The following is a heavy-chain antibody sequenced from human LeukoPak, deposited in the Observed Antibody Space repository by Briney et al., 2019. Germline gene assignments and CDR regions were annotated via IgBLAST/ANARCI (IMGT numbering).Heavy chain of an antibody. V-gene: IGHV3-23*01. CDR2: VSGYGGAT. D-gene: IGHD5-18*01. J-gene: IGHJ4*02. Sequence: GGSLRLSCASSGFTFINYAMNWVRQAPGKGLEWVSTVSGYGGATYYADSVKGRFTISRDNSKSTLYLQMNSLRGEDTAIYYCAKGRAYSYGYPSDYWGQGTLVTVSS. CDR1: GFTFINYA. CDR3: AKGRAYSYGYPSDY.